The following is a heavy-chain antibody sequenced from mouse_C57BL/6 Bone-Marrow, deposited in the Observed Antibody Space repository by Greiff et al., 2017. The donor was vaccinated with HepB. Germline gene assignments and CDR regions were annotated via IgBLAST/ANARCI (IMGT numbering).Heavy chain of an antibody. J-gene: IGHJ4*01. Sequence: VQLKQSGPELVKPGASVKISCKASGYSFTGYYMNWVKQSPEKSLEWIGEINPSTGGTTYNQKFKAKATLTVDKSSSTAYMQLKSLTSEDSAVYYCASSGNYYGSPYYYAMDYWGQGTSVTVSS. V-gene: IGHV1-42*01. CDR1: GYSFTGYY. CDR3: ASSGNYYGSPYYYAMDY. CDR2: INPSTGGT. D-gene: IGHD1-1*01.